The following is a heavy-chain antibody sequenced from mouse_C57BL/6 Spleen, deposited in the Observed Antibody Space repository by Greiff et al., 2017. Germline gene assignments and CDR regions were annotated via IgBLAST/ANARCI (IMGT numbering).Heavy chain of an antibody. CDR2: ISGGGGNT. J-gene: IGHJ3*01. CDR3: ARHDGNWGAWFAY. Sequence: EVKLVESGGGLVKPGGSLKLSCAASGFTFSSYTMSWVRQTPEKRLEWVATISGGGGNTYYPDSVKGRFTISRDTAKNTLYLQMSSLGSEDTALYNCARHDGNWGAWFAYWGQGTLVTVSA. D-gene: IGHD2-1*01. V-gene: IGHV5-9*01. CDR1: GFTFSSYT.